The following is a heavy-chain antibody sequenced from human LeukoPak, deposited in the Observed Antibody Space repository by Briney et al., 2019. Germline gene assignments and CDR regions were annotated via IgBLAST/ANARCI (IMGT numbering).Heavy chain of an antibody. CDR1: EDTFTYYH. Sequence: GASVKVSCKASEDTFTYYHIHSVRQAPGQGVEWMGAVYATGGTTINTQNFQGRVTMTRDTSTGTVYMELSSLRFEDTAMYYCATEAPRSYYFDYWGQGILVTVSS. CDR2: VYATGGTT. J-gene: IGHJ4*02. CDR3: ATEAPRSYYFDY. V-gene: IGHV1-46*01.